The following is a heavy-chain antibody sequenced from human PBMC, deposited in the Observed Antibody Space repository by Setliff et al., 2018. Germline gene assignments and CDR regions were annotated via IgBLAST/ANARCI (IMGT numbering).Heavy chain of an antibody. D-gene: IGHD3-10*01. Sequence: LVNPTQTLTLTCAFSGFSLTASGMCVTWIRQPPGKTLEWLARIDWDDAKYYRTSLKTRLTISKDTSKNQVVLTMTNMDPVDTATYYCARINMVRGVPPHLDYWGQGTLVTVSS. CDR2: IDWDDAK. CDR1: GFSLTASGMC. V-gene: IGHV2-70*11. J-gene: IGHJ4*02. CDR3: ARINMVRGVPPHLDY.